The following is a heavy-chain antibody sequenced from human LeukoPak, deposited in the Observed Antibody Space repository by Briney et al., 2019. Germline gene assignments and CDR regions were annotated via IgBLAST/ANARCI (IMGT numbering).Heavy chain of an antibody. D-gene: IGHD3-22*01. J-gene: IGHJ4*02. V-gene: IGHV1-2*02. CDR2: INPNSGGT. CDR3: ARDRRGPYDSSGYRRSKFDY. CDR1: GYTFTGYY. Sequence: GASVKVSCKASGYTFTGYYMHWVRQAPGQGLEWMGWINPNSGGTNYAQKFQGRVTMTRDTSISTAYMEPSRLRSDDTAVYYCARDRRGPYDSSGYRRSKFDYWGQGTLVTVSS.